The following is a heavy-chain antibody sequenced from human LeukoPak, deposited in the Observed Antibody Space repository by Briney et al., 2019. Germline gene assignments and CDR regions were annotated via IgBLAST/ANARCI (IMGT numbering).Heavy chain of an antibody. CDR1: GVSISSYY. V-gene: IGHV4-59*01. CDR2: IYYSGST. D-gene: IGHD3-3*01. Sequence: SETLSLTCTVSGVSISSYYWSWIRQPPGKGLEWIGYIYYSGSTNYNPSLKSRVTISVDTSKNQFSLKLSSVTAADAAVYYCARTGYYDFWSGYYNFDYWGQGTLVTVSS. J-gene: IGHJ4*02. CDR3: ARTGYYDFWSGYYNFDY.